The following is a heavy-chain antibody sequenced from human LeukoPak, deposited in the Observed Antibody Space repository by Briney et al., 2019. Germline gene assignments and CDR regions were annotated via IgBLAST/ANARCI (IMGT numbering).Heavy chain of an antibody. Sequence: SKTLSLTCTVTGGSISSYYWSWIRQPAGKGLEWIGRIYTSGSTNYNPSLKSRVTMSVDTSKNQFSLKLSSVTAADTAVYYCARAPSTGDWFDPWGQGTLVTVSS. CDR1: GGSISSYY. CDR2: IYTSGST. J-gene: IGHJ5*02. V-gene: IGHV4-4*07. D-gene: IGHD7-27*01. CDR3: ARAPSTGDWFDP.